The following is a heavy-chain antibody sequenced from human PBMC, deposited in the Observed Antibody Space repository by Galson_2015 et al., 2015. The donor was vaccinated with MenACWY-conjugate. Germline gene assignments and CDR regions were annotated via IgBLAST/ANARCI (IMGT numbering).Heavy chain of an antibody. CDR2: IYYSGST. J-gene: IGHJ5*02. D-gene: IGHD6-19*01. Sequence: ATLSLTCTVSSGSISSSSYYWGWIRQPPGKGLEWIGTMEWIGAIYYSGSTYYNPSLKSRVTISVDTSKNQFSLKMSSVSAADTAVYYCARHVLAVAPTGWFDPWGQGTLVTVSS. V-gene: IGHV4-39*01. CDR1: SGSISSSSYY. CDR3: ARHVLAVAPTGWFDP.